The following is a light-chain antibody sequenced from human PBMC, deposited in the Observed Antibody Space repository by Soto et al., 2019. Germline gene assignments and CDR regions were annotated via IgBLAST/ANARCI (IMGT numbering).Light chain of an antibody. Sequence: DIQMTQSPSSLSASLGDTVTISCRASQNIENYLNWYQQKAGKAPEVLLYVASVLKDGVSSRFSGSGYGTDFTLTITNMQPEDFAIYYCQQSFSSPPSTFGQGTRL. J-gene: IGKJ5*01. CDR1: QNIENY. CDR3: QQSFSSPPST. V-gene: IGKV1-39*01. CDR2: VAS.